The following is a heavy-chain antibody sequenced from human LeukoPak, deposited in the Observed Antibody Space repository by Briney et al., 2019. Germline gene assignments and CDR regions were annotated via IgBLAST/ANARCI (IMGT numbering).Heavy chain of an antibody. CDR1: GHTFTGYY. Sequence: ASVKVSCKASGHTFTGYYMHWLRQAPGQGLEWMGWINPTSGGTNDAQNFQGRVTMTRDTSISTAYMELSRLGSDDTAVYYCARGSSLSGSKLASDFWGQGTMVTVSS. J-gene: IGHJ3*01. V-gene: IGHV1-2*02. CDR3: ARGSSLSGSKLASDF. CDR2: INPTSGGT. D-gene: IGHD1-26*01.